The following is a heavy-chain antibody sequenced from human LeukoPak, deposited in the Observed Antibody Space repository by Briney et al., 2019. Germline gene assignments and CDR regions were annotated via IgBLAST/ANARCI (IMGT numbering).Heavy chain of an antibody. D-gene: IGHD2-8*01. J-gene: IGHJ4*02. V-gene: IGHV3-23*01. CDR1: EFTFSTYV. CDR3: AKGSTNARPYYFDY. CDR2: IAGDSGST. Sequence: PGGSLRLSCAASEFTFSTYVMSWVRQAPGRGLEWVSAIAGDSGSTYHVDSVKGRFTISRDNSKNTLYLQMNSLRAEDTAVYYCAKGSTNARPYYFDYWGQGSLVTVSS.